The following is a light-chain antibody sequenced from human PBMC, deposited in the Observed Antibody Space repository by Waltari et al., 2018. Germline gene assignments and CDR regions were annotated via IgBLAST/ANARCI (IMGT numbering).Light chain of an antibody. Sequence: QSVLTQPPSTSGTPGQRVIISCSGSSSNIGRNFVYWYKQLPETAPKLLIYRNSQRPSGVPDRFSGSKSGTSASLAISGLRSEDEADYYCATWDDSLSRWWLFGGGTKLTVL. CDR2: RNS. V-gene: IGLV1-47*01. CDR3: ATWDDSLSRWWL. CDR1: SSNIGRNF. J-gene: IGLJ3*02.